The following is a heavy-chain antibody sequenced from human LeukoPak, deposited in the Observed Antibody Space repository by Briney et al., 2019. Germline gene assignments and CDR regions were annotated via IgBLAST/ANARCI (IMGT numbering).Heavy chain of an antibody. CDR1: GGSISSGDYY. CDR2: IYYSGST. V-gene: IGHV4-30-4*08. J-gene: IGHJ4*02. D-gene: IGHD3-10*01. Sequence: PSETLSLTCTVSGGSISSGDYYWSWIRQPPGKGLEWIGYIYYSGSTYYNPSLKSRVTISVDTSKNQFSLKLSSVTAADTAVYYCARDLGFGEGIDYWGQGTLVTVSS. CDR3: ARDLGFGEGIDY.